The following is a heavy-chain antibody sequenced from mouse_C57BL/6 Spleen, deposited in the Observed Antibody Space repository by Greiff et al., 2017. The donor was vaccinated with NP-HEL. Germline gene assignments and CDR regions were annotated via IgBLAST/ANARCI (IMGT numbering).Heavy chain of an antibody. CDR1: GFTFTDYY. CDR2: IRNKANGYTT. D-gene: IGHD1-1*01. J-gene: IGHJ1*03. Sequence: EVQLVESGGGLVQPGGSLSLSCAASGFTFTDYYMSWVRQPPGKALEWVGFIRNKANGYTTEYSASVKGRFTISRDNSQSILYLQMNALRAEDSATYYCARALLRYWYFDVWGTGTTVTVSS. CDR3: ARALLRYWYFDV. V-gene: IGHV7-3*01.